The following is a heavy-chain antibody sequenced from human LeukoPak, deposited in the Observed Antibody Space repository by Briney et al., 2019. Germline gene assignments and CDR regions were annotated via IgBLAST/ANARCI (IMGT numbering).Heavy chain of an antibody. CDR2: IIPIFGTA. D-gene: IGHD3-16*01. J-gene: IGHJ3*02. V-gene: IGHV1-69*05. CDR1: GGTFSSHA. CDR3: ARDGAFGTANDAFDI. Sequence: SVKVSCKASGGTFSSHAISWVRQAPGQGLEWMGGIIPIFGTANYAQKFQGRVTITTDESTSTAYMELSSLRSEDTAVYYCARDGAFGTANDAFDIWGQGTMVTVSS.